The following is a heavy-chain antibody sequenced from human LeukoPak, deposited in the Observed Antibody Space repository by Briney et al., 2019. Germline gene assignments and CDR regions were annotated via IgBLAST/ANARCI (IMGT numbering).Heavy chain of an antibody. V-gene: IGHV4-4*02. Sequence: PSRTLSLTCAVSGGSISSSNWWSWVRQPPGKGLEWIGEIYHSGSTNYNPSLKSRVTISVDKSKNQFSLKLSSVTAADTAVYYCARDLLYDSSRAFDIWGQGTMVTVSS. CDR3: ARDLLYDSSRAFDI. CDR2: IYHSGST. D-gene: IGHD3-22*01. J-gene: IGHJ3*02. CDR1: GGSISSSNW.